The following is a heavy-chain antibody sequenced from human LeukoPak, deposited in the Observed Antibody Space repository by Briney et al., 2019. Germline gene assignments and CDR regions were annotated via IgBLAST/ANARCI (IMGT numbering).Heavy chain of an antibody. CDR2: INHSGST. J-gene: IGHJ5*02. D-gene: IGHD3-9*01. V-gene: IGHV4-34*01. CDR3: ARGCLTGYYFWFDP. CDR1: GASFSGYY. Sequence: SETLSLTCAVYGASFSGYYWSWIRQPPGKGLEWIGEINHSGSTNYNPSLKSRVTISVDTSKNQFSLKLSSVTAADTAVYYCARGCLTGYYFWFDPWGQGTLVTVSS.